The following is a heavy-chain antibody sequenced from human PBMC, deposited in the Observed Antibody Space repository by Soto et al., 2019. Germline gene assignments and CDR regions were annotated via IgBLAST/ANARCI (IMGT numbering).Heavy chain of an antibody. CDR3: ASSGITIFGVARFDAFDI. J-gene: IGHJ3*02. Sequence: SETLSLTCVVSGDSMTRGSYYWAWIRQPPGKGLEWIGCFYYTGSTNYNPSLKSRVTVSADTSKNHFSLKLSSVTAADTAVYYCASSGITIFGVARFDAFDIWGQGTMVTVSS. V-gene: IGHV4-39*02. CDR1: GDSMTRGSYY. CDR2: FYYTGST. D-gene: IGHD3-3*01.